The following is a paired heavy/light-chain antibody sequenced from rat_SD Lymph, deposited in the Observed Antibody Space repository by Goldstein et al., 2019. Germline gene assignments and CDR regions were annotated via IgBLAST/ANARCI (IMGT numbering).Light chain of an antibody. CDR2: AAN. CDR1: EDIYSN. V-gene: IGKV12S38*01. J-gene: IGKJ5*01. Sequence: DIQMTQSPASLSASLGETISIECRASEDIYSNLAWYQQKSGKSPQLLIYAANRLQDGVPSRFSGSGSGTQYSLKISGMQPEDEGDYFCLQGSKFPLTFGSGTKLEIK. CDR3: LQGSKFPLT.
Heavy chain of an antibody. CDR2: ISYSGST. Sequence: EVQLQESGPGLVKPSQSLSLTCSVTGYSITSNYWGWIRKFPGNKMEWMGYISYSGSTSYNPSLKSRISITRDTSKNQFFLQLNSVTTEDTATYYCARAPSIGYYDGTYYYGYWYFDFWGPGTMVTVSS. CDR3: ARAPSIGYYDGTYYYGYWYFDF. V-gene: IGHV3-1*01. D-gene: IGHD1-12*02. J-gene: IGHJ1*01. CDR1: GYSITSNY.